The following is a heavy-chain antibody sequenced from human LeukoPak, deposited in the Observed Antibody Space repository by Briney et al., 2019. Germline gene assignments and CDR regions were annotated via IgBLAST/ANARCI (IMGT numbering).Heavy chain of an antibody. V-gene: IGHV3-21*01. CDR3: ARGEDPIGYYYYYGMDV. D-gene: IGHD1-26*01. J-gene: IGHJ6*02. CDR2: ISSSSSYI. CDR1: GFTFSSYS. Sequence: GGSLRLSCAASGFTFSSYSMNWVRQAPGKGLEWVSSISSSSSYIYYADSVKGRFTISRDNAKNSLYLQMNSLRAEDTAVYYCARGEDPIGYYYYYGMDVWGQGTTVTVSS.